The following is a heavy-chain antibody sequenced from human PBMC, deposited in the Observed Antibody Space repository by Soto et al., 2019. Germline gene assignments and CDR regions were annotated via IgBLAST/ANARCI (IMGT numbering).Heavy chain of an antibody. CDR1: GGSINSGDYY. CDR2: IYYSGNT. J-gene: IGHJ5*02. CDR3: ARGRTYYAP. V-gene: IGHV4-31*01. Sequence: QVQLQESGPGLVRPSQTLSLTCIVSGGSINSGDYYWSWIRHLPGKGLEWIGYIYYSGNTDYNPSIKSQITISAATSKNQFSLKLRYVNAADTAVYYCARGRTYYAPWGQGILVTVSS. D-gene: IGHD3-3*01.